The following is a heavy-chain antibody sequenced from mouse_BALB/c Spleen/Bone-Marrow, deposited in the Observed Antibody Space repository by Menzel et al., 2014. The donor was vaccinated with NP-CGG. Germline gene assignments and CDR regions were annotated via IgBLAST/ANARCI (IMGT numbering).Heavy chain of an antibody. J-gene: IGHJ4*01. CDR2: IDPANGNT. V-gene: IGHV14-3*02. CDR3: AGFGITKEEGYYYAMDY. CDR1: GFNIKDTY. Sequence: VQLKESGAELVKPGASVKLSCTASGFNIKDTYMHWVKQRPEQGLEWIGRIDPANGNTKYDPKLQGKATITADTSSNTAYLQLSSLTSEDTAVYYCAGFGITKEEGYYYAMDYWGQGTSVTVSS. D-gene: IGHD2-4*01.